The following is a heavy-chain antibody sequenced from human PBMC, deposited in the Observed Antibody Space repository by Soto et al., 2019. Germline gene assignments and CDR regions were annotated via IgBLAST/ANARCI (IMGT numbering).Heavy chain of an antibody. Sequence: EVQLVESGGGLVQPGRSLRLSCAASGFTFDDYAMHCVRQVPGKGLEWVSGINWNSGSIGYGESVKGRFAISRDNAQNSLHLQMNSLSAEDTSFYYCVKDESINWYSGHFRHWGQGTLVTVSS. CDR2: INWNSGSI. CDR3: VKDESINWYSGHFRH. CDR1: GFTFDDYA. V-gene: IGHV3-9*01. D-gene: IGHD6-13*01. J-gene: IGHJ1*01.